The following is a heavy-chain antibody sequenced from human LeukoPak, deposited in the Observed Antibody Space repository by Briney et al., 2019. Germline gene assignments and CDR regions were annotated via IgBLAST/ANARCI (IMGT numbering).Heavy chain of an antibody. CDR1: GFTFSSYA. CDR3: AKESAYSSSWPRAFDI. CDR2: ISGSGGST. D-gene: IGHD6-13*01. V-gene: IGHV3-23*01. J-gene: IGHJ3*02. Sequence: PGGSLRLSCAASGFTFSSYAMSWVRQAPGKGLEWVSSISGSGGSTYYADPVKGRFTISRDKSKNTLYLQMNSLRAEDTAVYYCAKESAYSSSWPRAFDIWGQGTMVTVSS.